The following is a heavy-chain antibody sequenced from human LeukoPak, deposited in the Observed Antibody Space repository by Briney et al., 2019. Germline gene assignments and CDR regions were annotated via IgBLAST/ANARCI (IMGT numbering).Heavy chain of an antibody. CDR1: GFTFSSYS. V-gene: IGHV3-48*04. CDR2: ISSSSSTI. J-gene: IGHJ4*02. Sequence: GGSLRLSCAASGFTFSSYSMNWVRQAPGKGLEWVSYISSSSSTIYYADSVKGRFTISRDNAENSLYLQMNSLRAEDTAVYSCARMKWGYCSSTSCSYYFDYWGQGTLVTVSS. D-gene: IGHD2-2*01. CDR3: ARMKWGYCSSTSCSYYFDY.